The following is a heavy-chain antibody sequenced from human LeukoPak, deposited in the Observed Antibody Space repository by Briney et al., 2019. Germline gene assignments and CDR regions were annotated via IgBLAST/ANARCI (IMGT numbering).Heavy chain of an antibody. V-gene: IGHV3-48*04. CDR2: ISSSSSTI. D-gene: IGHD6-19*01. CDR3: AKGVYSSGWPYYFDY. J-gene: IGHJ4*02. CDR1: GFTFSSYS. Sequence: GGSLRLSCAASGFTFSSYSMNWVRQAPGKGLEWVSYISSSSSTIYYADSVKGRFTISRDNAKNSLYLQMNSLRAEDTALYYCAKGVYSSGWPYYFDYWGQGTLVTVSS.